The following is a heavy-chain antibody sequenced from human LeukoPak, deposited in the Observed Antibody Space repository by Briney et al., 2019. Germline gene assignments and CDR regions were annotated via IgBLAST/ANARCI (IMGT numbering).Heavy chain of an antibody. CDR1: GFTFRTYW. Sequence: GGSLRLSCAASGFTFRTYWMHWVRQAPGKGMVWVSRINTDGSSTSYADSVKGRFTISRDNAKNTLYLQMNSLRAEDTAVYYCAAESGYSGSYWGQGTLVTVSS. CDR2: INTDGSST. D-gene: IGHD1-26*01. V-gene: IGHV3-74*01. J-gene: IGHJ4*02. CDR3: AAESGYSGSY.